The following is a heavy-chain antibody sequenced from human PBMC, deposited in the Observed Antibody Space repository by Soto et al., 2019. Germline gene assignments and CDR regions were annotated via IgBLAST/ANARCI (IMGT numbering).Heavy chain of an antibody. CDR3: ARGGSATIPGVAARSPKDY. CDR2: ISTSSNYI. D-gene: IGHD5-12*01. V-gene: IGHV3-11*06. J-gene: IGHJ4*02. Sequence: QVQLVESGGDLVKPGGSLRLSCAASGFTFNNYYMSWIRQAPGKGLEWVSYISTSSNYINYADSVKGRFTISRDNAKNSLYLKMNSLRAEDTALYYGARGGSATIPGVAARSPKDYWGQGTLVSVSS. CDR1: GFTFNNYY.